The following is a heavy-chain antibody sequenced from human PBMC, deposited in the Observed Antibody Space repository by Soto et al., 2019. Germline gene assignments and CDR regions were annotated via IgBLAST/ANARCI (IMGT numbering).Heavy chain of an antibody. Sequence: QVQLQESGPGLVKPSQTLSLTCTVSGDSISRGGYYWNWIRQHPRKGLEWIGYIYHSGSTNYNPSLKSRVTISVDTSKNQLSLELSNVTAADTAGYYCARDGAGAYGLGWFDPWGQGILVTVSS. CDR2: IYHSGST. V-gene: IGHV4-31*03. J-gene: IGHJ5*02. CDR3: ARDGAGAYGLGWFDP. CDR1: GDSISRGGYY. D-gene: IGHD2-21*01.